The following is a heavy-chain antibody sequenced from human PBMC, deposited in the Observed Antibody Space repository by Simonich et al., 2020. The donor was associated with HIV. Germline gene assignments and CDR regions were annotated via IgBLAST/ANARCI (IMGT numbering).Heavy chain of an antibody. J-gene: IGHJ4*02. Sequence: QVQLQESGPGLVKPSETLSLTCIVSGGSIHIYFWSWIRQPPGRGLEWVGYISNSARTNYNPSLKSRVTISVDTSKNQFSRKLNSVTAADTAVYYCARGGRHFDYWGQGTLVTVSS. CDR1: GGSIHIYF. CDR3: ARGGRHFDY. V-gene: IGHV4-59*12. CDR2: ISNSART.